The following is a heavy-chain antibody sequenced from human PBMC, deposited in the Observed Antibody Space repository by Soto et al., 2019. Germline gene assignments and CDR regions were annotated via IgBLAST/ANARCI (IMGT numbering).Heavy chain of an antibody. V-gene: IGHV3-30*18. CDR1: GFTFSSYG. CDR3: AKPYYDYIWGVSAEYYFDY. D-gene: IGHD3-16*01. J-gene: IGHJ4*02. CDR2: ISYDGSNK. Sequence: QVQLVESGGGVVQPGRSLRLSCAASGFTFSSYGMHWVRQAPGKGLEWVAVISYDGSNKYYADSVKGRFTISRDNSKNTLYLQMNSLRAEDTAVYYWAKPYYDYIWGVSAEYYFDYWGQGTLVTVSS.